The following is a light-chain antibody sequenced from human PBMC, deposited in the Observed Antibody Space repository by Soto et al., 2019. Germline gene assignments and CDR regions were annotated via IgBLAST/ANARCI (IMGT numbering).Light chain of an antibody. Sequence: DIQMTQSPSSLSASVGDRVTITCRASQSISSYLNWYQQKPGKAPKLLIYAASSLQSVVPSRFSCSGSGTDFTLTISSLQPEDFATYYCQQSYSTLFTFGPGTKVDIK. CDR2: AAS. CDR1: QSISSY. V-gene: IGKV1-39*01. J-gene: IGKJ3*01. CDR3: QQSYSTLFT.